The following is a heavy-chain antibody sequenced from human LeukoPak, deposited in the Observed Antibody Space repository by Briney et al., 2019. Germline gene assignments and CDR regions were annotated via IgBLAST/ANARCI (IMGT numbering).Heavy chain of an antibody. V-gene: IGHV3-48*03. CDR3: ARSKITMIVSAFDY. J-gene: IGHJ4*02. CDR2: ISSSGSTI. Sequence: GGSLRLSCAASGFTFSSYEMNWVRQAPGKGLEWVSYISSSGSTIYYADSVKGRFTISRDNAKNSLYLQMNSLRAEDTAVYYCARSKITMIVSAFDYWGQGTLVTVSS. D-gene: IGHD3-22*01. CDR1: GFTFSSYE.